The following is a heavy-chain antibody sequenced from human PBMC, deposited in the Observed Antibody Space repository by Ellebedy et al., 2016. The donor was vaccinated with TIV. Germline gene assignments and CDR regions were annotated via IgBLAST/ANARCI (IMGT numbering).Heavy chain of an antibody. Sequence: MPSETPSLTCTVSGGSISSSSYYWGWIRQPPGKGLEWIGTIYYNGSTYYYPSLKSRLTISADTSKNQFSLKLSSVTAADTAVYYCARGYSYGYCFDYWGQGTLVTVSS. V-gene: IGHV4-39*01. CDR2: IYYNGST. J-gene: IGHJ4*02. CDR1: GGSISSSSYY. D-gene: IGHD5-18*01. CDR3: ARGYSYGYCFDY.